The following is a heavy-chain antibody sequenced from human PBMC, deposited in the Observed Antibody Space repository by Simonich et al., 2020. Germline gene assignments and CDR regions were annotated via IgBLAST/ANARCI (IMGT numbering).Heavy chain of an antibody. D-gene: IGHD3-3*01. J-gene: IGHJ4*02. V-gene: IGHV3-21*01. CDR2: ISSSSSYI. CDR1: GFTFSSYS. Sequence: EVQLVESGGGLVKPGGSLRLSCAASGFTFSSYSMIWVRQAPGKGLEWDPSISSSSSYIYYADQVKGRFTISRNNAKNSLYLQMNSRRAEDTAVYYCARKRFLEWFFDYWGQGTLVTVSS. CDR3: ARKRFLEWFFDY.